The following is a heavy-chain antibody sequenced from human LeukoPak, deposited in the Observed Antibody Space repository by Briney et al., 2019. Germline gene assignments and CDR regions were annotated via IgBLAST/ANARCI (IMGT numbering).Heavy chain of an antibody. V-gene: IGHV3-20*04. CDR3: ASSYDGSGYLFDY. CDR2: INWNGGST. CDR1: GFTFDDYG. Sequence: GGSLRLXRAASGFTFDDYGMSWVRQAPGKGLEWVSGINWNGGSTGYADSVKGRFTISRDNAKNSLYLQMNSLRAEDTALYYCASSYDGSGYLFDYWGQGTLVTVSS. D-gene: IGHD3-22*01. J-gene: IGHJ4*02.